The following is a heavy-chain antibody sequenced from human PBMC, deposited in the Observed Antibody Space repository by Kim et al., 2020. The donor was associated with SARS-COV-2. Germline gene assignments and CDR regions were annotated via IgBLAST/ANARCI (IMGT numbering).Heavy chain of an antibody. V-gene: IGHV3-30*01. Sequence: ADSEERRFTISRDNSKNTLYLQMNSLRAEDTAVYYCARDQVAKYSFACDIWGQGTMVTVSS. CDR3: ARDQVAKYSFACDI. D-gene: IGHD5-18*01. J-gene: IGHJ3*02.